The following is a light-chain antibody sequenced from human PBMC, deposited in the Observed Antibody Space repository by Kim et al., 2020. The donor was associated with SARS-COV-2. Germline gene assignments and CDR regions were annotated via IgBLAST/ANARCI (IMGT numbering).Light chain of an antibody. Sequence: SPGESATLAGRASQSVSKNLAWYQQRPGQAPRLLIDGASTRATGVPARFSGSGSGTAFTLTISSLKSEDSAIYYCQQYHHWLPLTFGGGTKVELK. V-gene: IGKV3-15*01. CDR3: QQYHHWLPLT. J-gene: IGKJ4*01. CDR1: QSVSKN. CDR2: GAS.